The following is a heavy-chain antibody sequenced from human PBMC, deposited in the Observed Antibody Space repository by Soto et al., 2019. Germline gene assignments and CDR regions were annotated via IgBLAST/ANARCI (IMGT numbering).Heavy chain of an antibody. V-gene: IGHV3-33*01. CDR3: ARDLDYYGSGSFPNGHYVMDV. CDR1: GFTFSSYG. J-gene: IGHJ6*02. CDR2: IWYDGSNK. D-gene: IGHD3-10*01. Sequence: QVQLVESGGGVVQPGRSLRLSCAASGFTFSSYGMHWVRQAPGKGLEWVAVIWYDGSNKYYADSVKGRFTISRDNSKNTLYRQMNSLIAEETAVYDCARDLDYYGSGSFPNGHYVMDVWGQGTTVTVSS.